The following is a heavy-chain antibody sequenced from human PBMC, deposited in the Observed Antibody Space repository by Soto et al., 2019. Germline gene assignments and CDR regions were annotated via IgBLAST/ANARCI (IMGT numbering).Heavy chain of an antibody. CDR1: GGSISSSNYY. Sequence: QVFLQESGPGLVKPSETLSLTCTVSGGSISSSNYYWGWVRQPPGKGLEWMGTIHYSGSTYYSPSHQSRVTLSADTCKAQFSLTLNSVTAADKDVYYCARRVYYVGSDYYRPLAFDIWGRGTMVTVSS. J-gene: IGHJ3*02. D-gene: IGHD3-22*01. CDR3: ARRVYYVGSDYYRPLAFDI. CDR2: IHYSGST. V-gene: IGHV4-39*01.